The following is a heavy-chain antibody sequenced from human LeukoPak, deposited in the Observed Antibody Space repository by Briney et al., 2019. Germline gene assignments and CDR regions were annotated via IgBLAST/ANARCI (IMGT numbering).Heavy chain of an antibody. CDR3: ARHPGATDGPYFDY. D-gene: IGHD1-26*01. CDR1: GYTFTGYY. J-gene: IGHJ4*02. Sequence: GASVKVSCKASGYTFTGYYMHWVRQAPGQGLEWMGWINPNSGGTNYAQKFQGRVTMTRDTSISTAYMELSRLRSDDTAVYYCARHPGATDGPYFDYWGQGTLVTVSS. V-gene: IGHV1-2*02. CDR2: INPNSGGT.